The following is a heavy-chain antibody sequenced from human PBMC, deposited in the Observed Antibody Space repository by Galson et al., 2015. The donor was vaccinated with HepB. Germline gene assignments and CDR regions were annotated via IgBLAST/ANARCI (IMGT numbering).Heavy chain of an antibody. CDR1: GGSISSGAYY. Sequence: TLSLTCTVSGGSISSGAYYWGWIRQHPGKGPEWIGYIYSSGSTYYNPSLKSRVTISVDTAQNQFSLKLTSVTAADTAVYYCASGDYGGNPDFDYWGQGTLVTVSS. CDR3: ASGDYGGNPDFDY. J-gene: IGHJ4*02. V-gene: IGHV4-31*03. CDR2: IYSSGST. D-gene: IGHD4-23*01.